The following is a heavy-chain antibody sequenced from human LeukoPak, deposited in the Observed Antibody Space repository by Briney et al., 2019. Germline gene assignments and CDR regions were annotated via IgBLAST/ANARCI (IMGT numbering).Heavy chain of an antibody. Sequence: GGSLRLSCAASGFTFNAYSMNWVRQAPGKGLEWVSSISSSSRYIYYADSVTGRFTISRDNAKNSLYLQMHSLRAEDTAIYYCARRAATERGHSYGLDYWGQGTLVTVSS. CDR3: ARRAATERGHSYGLDY. V-gene: IGHV3-21*01. CDR2: ISSSSRYI. D-gene: IGHD5-18*01. CDR1: GFTFNAYS. J-gene: IGHJ4*02.